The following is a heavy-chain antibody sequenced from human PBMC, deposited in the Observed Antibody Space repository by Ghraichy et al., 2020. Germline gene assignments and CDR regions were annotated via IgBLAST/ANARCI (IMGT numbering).Heavy chain of an antibody. Sequence: GGSLRLSCSVSGFTFADYYMAWVRQAPGKGLEWVADIGNIGPAIFYADSVKGRFTVARDNGKNLLFLEMTNLRADDTAIYYCARDVGHHGYDLGNFWGQGTLVTVSS. J-gene: IGHJ1*01. CDR2: IGNIGPAI. V-gene: IGHV3-11*01. D-gene: IGHD3-16*01. CDR3: ARDVGHHGYDLGNF. CDR1: GFTFADYY.